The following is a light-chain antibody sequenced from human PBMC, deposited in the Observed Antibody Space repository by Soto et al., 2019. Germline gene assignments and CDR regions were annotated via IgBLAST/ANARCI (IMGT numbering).Light chain of an antibody. J-gene: IGKJ5*01. CDR3: QQYNNWPLA. Sequence: GMTQSPATLSVSPGERVTLSCRASQSLSSNLAWYQQKPGQAPRLLIYGASTRATDIPARFSGSGSGTEFTLTISSLQSEDFAVYFCQQYNNWPLAFGQGTRLEIK. V-gene: IGKV3-15*01. CDR2: GAS. CDR1: QSLSSN.